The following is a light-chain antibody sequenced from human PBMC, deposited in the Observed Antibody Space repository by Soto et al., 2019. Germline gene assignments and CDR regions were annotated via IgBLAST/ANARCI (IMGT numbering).Light chain of an antibody. V-gene: IGLV1-40*01. CDR1: SSNIGAGYD. CDR3: PSYDSSLSGYV. J-gene: IGLJ1*01. Sequence: QSVLTQPPSVSGAPGQRVTISCTGSSSNIGAGYDVHWYQQLPGTAPKLLIYGNSTRPSGVPDLFSGSKSGTSASLAITGLQAEDEADYYCPSYDSSLSGYVFGTGTKLTVL. CDR2: GNS.